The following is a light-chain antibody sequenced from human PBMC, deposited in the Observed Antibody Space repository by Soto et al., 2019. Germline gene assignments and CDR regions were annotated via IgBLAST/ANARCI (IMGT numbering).Light chain of an antibody. CDR1: STDFVSYNR. CDR2: EVS. Sequence: QSALTQPPSVSGSPGQLVTISCTGTSTDFVSYNRVSWYQQPPGTAPKLMIYEVSKRPSGVPDRFSGSKSGNTASLTISGLQAADEADYYCSLYTSENAYVFGTGTKLTVL. V-gene: IGLV2-18*01. J-gene: IGLJ1*01. CDR3: SLYTSENAYV.